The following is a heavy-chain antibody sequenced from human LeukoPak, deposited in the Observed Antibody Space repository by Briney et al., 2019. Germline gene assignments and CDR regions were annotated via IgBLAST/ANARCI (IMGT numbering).Heavy chain of an antibody. J-gene: IGHJ4*02. Sequence: GESLKISCKGSGYSFTSYWIGWVRQVPGKGLEWMGMIYPGDSDTRYSPSFQGQVSISADKSISTAYLQWNSLKASDTAMYYCARGTSIDYWGQGTLVTVSS. D-gene: IGHD3-10*01. V-gene: IGHV5-51*01. CDR2: IYPGDSDT. CDR1: GYSFTSYW. CDR3: ARGTSIDY.